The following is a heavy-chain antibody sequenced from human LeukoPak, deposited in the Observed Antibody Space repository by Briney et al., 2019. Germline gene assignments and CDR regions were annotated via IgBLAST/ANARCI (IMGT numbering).Heavy chain of an antibody. Sequence: ASVNVSCKASGYTFTGYYMHWVRQAPGQGLEWMGWISAYNGNTNYAQKLQGRVTMTTDTSTSTAYMELRSLRSDDTAVYYCARHKDIVVVVAATPPRGNYYGMDVWGQGTTVTVSS. CDR3: ARHKDIVVVVAATPPRGNYYGMDV. J-gene: IGHJ6*02. V-gene: IGHV1-18*04. CDR1: GYTFTGYY. CDR2: ISAYNGNT. D-gene: IGHD2-15*01.